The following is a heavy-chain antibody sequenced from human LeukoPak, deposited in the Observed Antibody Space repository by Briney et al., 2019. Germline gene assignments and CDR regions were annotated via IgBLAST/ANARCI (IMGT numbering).Heavy chain of an antibody. Sequence: ASVKVSCKASGYTFVTYGISWVRQAPGQGLEWMGRISSYNGNTEYAQKFQGRVTMTTDTTTSTAYMQVRSLRSDDTAVYYCARDYYGSGSYYDMDAFDIWGQGTMVTVSS. J-gene: IGHJ3*02. CDR1: GYTFVTYG. D-gene: IGHD3-10*01. CDR3: ARDYYGSGSYYDMDAFDI. CDR2: ISSYNGNT. V-gene: IGHV1-18*04.